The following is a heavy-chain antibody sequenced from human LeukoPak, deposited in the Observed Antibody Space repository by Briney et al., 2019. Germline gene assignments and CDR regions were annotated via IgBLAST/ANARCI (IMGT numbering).Heavy chain of an antibody. CDR2: IYYSGST. D-gene: IGHD6-13*01. Sequence: PSETLSLTCAVSGGSISSGGYSWSWIRQPPGKGLEWIGYIYYSGSTYYNPSLKSRVTISVDTSKNQFSLKLSSVTAADTAVYYCARGDGSSWYLGWFDPWGQGTLVTVSS. CDR3: ARGDGSSWYLGWFDP. V-gene: IGHV4-30-4*07. CDR1: GGSISSGGYS. J-gene: IGHJ5*02.